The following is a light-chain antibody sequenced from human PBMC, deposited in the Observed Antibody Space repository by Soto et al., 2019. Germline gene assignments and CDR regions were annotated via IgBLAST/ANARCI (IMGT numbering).Light chain of an antibody. Sequence: AIQVTQSPSSLSASVGDRVTITCRASQGIKNDLGWYQQKPGEAPRLLIYAASTVQIGVPSRFSGSGFGTEFTLTISSLQPEDSATYYCLQDFNYPRTFDQGTRVEVK. CDR3: LQDFNYPRT. J-gene: IGKJ1*01. V-gene: IGKV1-6*01. CDR2: AAS. CDR1: QGIKND.